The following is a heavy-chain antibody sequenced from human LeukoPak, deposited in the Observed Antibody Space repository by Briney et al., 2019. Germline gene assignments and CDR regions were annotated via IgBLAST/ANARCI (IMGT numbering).Heavy chain of an antibody. V-gene: IGHV3-30-3*01. D-gene: IGHD3-22*01. CDR3: ARGGGGYYDAFDI. J-gene: IGHJ3*02. Sequence: PGGSLRLSCAASGFTFSSYAMHWVRQAPGKGLEWVAVISYDGSNKYYADSVKGRFTISRDNSKNTLYLQMNSLRAEDTAVYYCARGGGGYYDAFDIWGQGTMVTVSS. CDR1: GFTFSSYA. CDR2: ISYDGSNK.